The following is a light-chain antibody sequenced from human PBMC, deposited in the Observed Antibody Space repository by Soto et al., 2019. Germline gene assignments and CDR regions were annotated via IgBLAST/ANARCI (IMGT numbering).Light chain of an antibody. CDR3: QHYDNWPWT. V-gene: IGKV3-15*01. CDR1: QSVTDD. CDR2: RAS. Sequence: EIVMTQSPATLSVSPGGSATLSCRASQSVTDDLAWYQQKPGQAPRLLIYRASTRAAGTPARFSGSGSGTEFTLTISSLQSEDFAVYYCQHYDNWPWTFGQGTNLEIK. J-gene: IGKJ1*01.